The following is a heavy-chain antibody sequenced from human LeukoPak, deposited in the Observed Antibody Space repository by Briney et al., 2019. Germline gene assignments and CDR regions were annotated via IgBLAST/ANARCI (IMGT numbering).Heavy chain of an antibody. CDR3: ARDSTWHYFDY. Sequence: SETLSLTCTVSGYSISTGYDWGWIRQPPGKGLEWIGSIYHSGSTYFNPSLKSRVTISVDTSKNQFSLKLSSVTAADTAVYYCARDSTWHYFDYWGQGTMVTVSS. V-gene: IGHV4-38-2*02. CDR1: GYSISTGYD. J-gene: IGHJ4*02. CDR2: IYHSGST. D-gene: IGHD2/OR15-2a*01.